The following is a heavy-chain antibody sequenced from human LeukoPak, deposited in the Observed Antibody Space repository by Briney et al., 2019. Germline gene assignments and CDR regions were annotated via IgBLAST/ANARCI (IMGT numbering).Heavy chain of an antibody. D-gene: IGHD5-18*01. CDR2: ISSNGGST. J-gene: IGHJ4*02. Sequence: AGGSLRLSCSASGFTFSNYAMHWVRQAPGKGLEYVSAISSNGGSTYYADSVKGRFTISRDNSKNTLYLQMSSLRAEDTAVSYCVKDQRYSYGSWGQGTLVTVSS. V-gene: IGHV3-64D*09. CDR3: VKDQRYSYGS. CDR1: GFTFSNYA.